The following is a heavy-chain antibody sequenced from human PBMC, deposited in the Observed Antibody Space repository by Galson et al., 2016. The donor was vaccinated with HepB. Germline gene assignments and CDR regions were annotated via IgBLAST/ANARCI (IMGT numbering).Heavy chain of an antibody. CDR2: VNPNSGGT. J-gene: IGHJ4*02. V-gene: IGHV1-2*02. Sequence: SVKVSCKASGYTFTGHYMHWVRQAPGQGLEWMGWVNPNSGGTNYAQKFQGRVALTRDTSISTAYMELSRLVSEDTAVYFCVSRDSNAYPTFDYWGPGTMVTVSS. D-gene: IGHD4-11*01. CDR3: VSRDSNAYPTFDY. CDR1: GYTFTGHY.